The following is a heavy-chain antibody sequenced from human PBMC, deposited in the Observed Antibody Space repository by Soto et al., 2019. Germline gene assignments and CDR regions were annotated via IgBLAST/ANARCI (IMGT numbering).Heavy chain of an antibody. D-gene: IGHD6-13*01. CDR3: ARDHRAAAGKGSDY. CDR2: IYYSGST. V-gene: IGHV4-59*01. Sequence: PSETLSLTCTVSGGSISSYYWSWIRQPPGKGLEWIGYIYYSGSTNYNPSLKSRVTISVDTSKNQFSLKLSSVTAADTAVYYCARDHRAAAGKGSDYWGQGTLVTVSS. CDR1: GGSISSYY. J-gene: IGHJ4*02.